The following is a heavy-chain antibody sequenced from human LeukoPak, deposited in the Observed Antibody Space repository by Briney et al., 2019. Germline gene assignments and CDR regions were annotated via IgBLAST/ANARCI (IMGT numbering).Heavy chain of an antibody. CDR3: ARGDDAVRGVIVLYNWFDP. Sequence: ASVKVSCKASGYTFTDYYMHWVRQAPGQGLEWMGWINPNSGGTNYAQKFQGRVTMTRDTSISTAYMELSRLRSDDTAVYYCARGDDAVRGVIVLYNWFDPWGQGTLVTVSS. CDR1: GYTFTDYY. V-gene: IGHV1-2*02. CDR2: INPNSGGT. D-gene: IGHD3-10*01. J-gene: IGHJ5*02.